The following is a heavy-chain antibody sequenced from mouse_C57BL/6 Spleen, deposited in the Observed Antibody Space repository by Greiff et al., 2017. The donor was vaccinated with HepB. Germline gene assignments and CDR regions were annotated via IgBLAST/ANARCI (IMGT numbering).Heavy chain of an antibody. J-gene: IGHJ4*01. V-gene: IGHV1-76*01. D-gene: IGHD2-4*01. CDR2: IYPGSGNT. CDR3: ARGGVYYDYANAMDY. Sequence: QVQLQQSGAELVRPGASVKLSCKASGYTFTDYYINWVKQRPGQGLEWIARIYPGSGNTYYNEKFKGKATLTAEKSSSTAYMQLSSLTSEDSAVYFCARGGVYYDYANAMDYWGQGTSVTVSS. CDR1: GYTFTDYY.